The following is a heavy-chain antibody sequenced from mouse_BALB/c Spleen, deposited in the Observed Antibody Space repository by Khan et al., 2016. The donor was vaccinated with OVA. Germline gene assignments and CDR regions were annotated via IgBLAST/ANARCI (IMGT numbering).Heavy chain of an antibody. D-gene: IGHD1-1*01. V-gene: IGHV5-9-3*01. Sequence: EVQLVESGGGLVKPGGSLKLSCAAAGFTFSSYAMSWVRQTPEKRLDWVATISSGGSYTYYPDSVKGRFTISRDNAKNTLYLQMSSLRSEDTAIYYWVRTPGYYGSNYFDYWGQGTTLTVSS. CDR1: GFTFSSYA. J-gene: IGHJ2*01. CDR3: VRTPGYYGSNYFDY. CDR2: ISSGGSYT.